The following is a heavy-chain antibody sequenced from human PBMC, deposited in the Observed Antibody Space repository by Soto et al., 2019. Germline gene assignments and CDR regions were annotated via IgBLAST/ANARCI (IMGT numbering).Heavy chain of an antibody. Sequence: ASVKVSCKASGGTFGSYTITWVRQAPGQGLEWMGRIIPILDITNYAQKFQGRVTITADESTGTAYMELSSLRSEDTAVYYCARDTKYCTTSNCYSPHRFSYWGQGTLVTVSA. CDR1: GGTFGSYT. CDR2: IIPILDIT. J-gene: IGHJ4*02. D-gene: IGHD2-8*01. V-gene: IGHV1-69*04. CDR3: ARDTKYCTTSNCYSPHRFSY.